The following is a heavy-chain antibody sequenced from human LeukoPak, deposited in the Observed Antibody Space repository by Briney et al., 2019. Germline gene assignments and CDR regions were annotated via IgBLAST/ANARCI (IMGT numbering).Heavy chain of an antibody. J-gene: IGHJ4*02. Sequence: KSSETLSLTCTVSGGSISSGGYYWSWIRQPPGKGLEWIGYIYHSGSTYYNPSLKSRVTISVDRSKNQFSLKLSSVTAADTAVYYCARATPVLRYFDWSQGTLVTVSS. CDR1: GGSISSGGYY. D-gene: IGHD3-9*01. CDR2: IYHSGST. CDR3: ARATPVLRYFD. V-gene: IGHV4-30-2*01.